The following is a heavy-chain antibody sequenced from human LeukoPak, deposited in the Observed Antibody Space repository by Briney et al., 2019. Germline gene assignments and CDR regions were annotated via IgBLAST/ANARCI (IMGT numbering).Heavy chain of an antibody. CDR3: ARDIVSADYYDSSGYYKFDY. Sequence: GGSLRLSCAASGFTVSSNYMSGVRQAPGKGLEWVSAIYSGGSTYYADSVKGRFTLSRDNSKNTLYLQMNSLRAEDTAVYYCARDIVSADYYDSSGYYKFDYWGQGTLVTVSS. V-gene: IGHV3-66*01. CDR1: GFTVSSNY. CDR2: IYSGGST. J-gene: IGHJ4*02. D-gene: IGHD3-22*01.